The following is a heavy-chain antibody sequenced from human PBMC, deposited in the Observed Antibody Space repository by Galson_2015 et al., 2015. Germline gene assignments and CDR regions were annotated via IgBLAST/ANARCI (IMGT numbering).Heavy chain of an antibody. V-gene: IGHV4-61*01. J-gene: IGHJ6*02. CDR3: ARVPIFWSGNTDLYYYYGMDV. CDR2: IYYSGST. Sequence: SEPLSLTCPVSGGSVSSGSYYWSWIRQPPGKGLEWIGYIYYSGSTNYNPSLKSRVTIAVDTSKNQFSLKLSSVTAADTAVYYCARVPIFWSGNTDLYYYYGMDVWGQGTTGTVSS. D-gene: IGHD3-3*01. CDR1: GGSVSSGSYY.